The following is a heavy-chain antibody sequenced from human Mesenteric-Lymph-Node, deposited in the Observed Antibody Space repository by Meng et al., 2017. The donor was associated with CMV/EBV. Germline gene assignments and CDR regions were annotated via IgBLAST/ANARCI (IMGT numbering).Heavy chain of an antibody. CDR1: GVSVTSGSYS. V-gene: IGHV4-61*01. CDR2: ISYSGNT. CDR3: ASGTSYSASGEY. Sequence: VAGVSVTSGSYSWAWIRQPPGKGLEWIGYISYSGNTNYNPSLKSRLTISLDTSKNQFSLNLTSVTAADTAMYYCASGTSYSASGEYWGQGILVTVSS. J-gene: IGHJ4*02. D-gene: IGHD3-10*01.